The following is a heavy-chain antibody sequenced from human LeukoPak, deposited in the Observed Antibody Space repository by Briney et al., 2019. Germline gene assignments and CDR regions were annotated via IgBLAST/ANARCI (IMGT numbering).Heavy chain of an antibody. CDR2: ISAGGDAT. J-gene: IGHJ3*02. Sequence: GGSLRLSCEASGFTFTGYYMTWVRQPPGKGLEWVSTISAGGDATYYADSVKGRFTISRDNAKNSLFLQMNSLRDEDTAVYYCARGGYGANDDAFDIWGQGTMVTVSS. CDR1: GFTFTGYY. CDR3: ARGGYGANDDAFDI. V-gene: IGHV3-23*01. D-gene: IGHD4-23*01.